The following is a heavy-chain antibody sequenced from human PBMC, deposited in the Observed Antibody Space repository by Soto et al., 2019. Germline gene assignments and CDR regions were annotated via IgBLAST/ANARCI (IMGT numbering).Heavy chain of an antibody. J-gene: IGHJ4*02. CDR3: AKVQKGIFGLLQYYFDY. CDR1: GFTFSSYA. Sequence: GGSLRLSCAASGFTFSSYAMSWVRQAPGKGLEWVSAISGSGGSTYYADSVKGRFTISRDNSKNTLYLQMNSLRAEDTAVYYCAKVQKGIFGLLQYYFDYWGQGTLVTVSS. V-gene: IGHV3-23*01. CDR2: ISGSGGST. D-gene: IGHD3-3*01.